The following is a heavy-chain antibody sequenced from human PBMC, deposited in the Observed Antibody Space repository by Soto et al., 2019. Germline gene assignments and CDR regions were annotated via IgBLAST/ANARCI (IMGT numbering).Heavy chain of an antibody. CDR1: GGSISSSSYY. CDR2: IYYSGST. Sequence: PSETLSLTCTVSGGSISSSSYYWGWIRQPPGKGLEWIGSIYYSGSTYYNPSLRSRVTISVDTSKNQFSLKLSSVTAADTAVYYCARDRGYSNWFDPWGQGILVTVSS. D-gene: IGHD5-18*01. CDR3: ARDRGYSNWFDP. V-gene: IGHV4-39*07. J-gene: IGHJ5*02.